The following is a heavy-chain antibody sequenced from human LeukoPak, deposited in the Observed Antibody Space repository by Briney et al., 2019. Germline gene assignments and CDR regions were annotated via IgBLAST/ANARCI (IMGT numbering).Heavy chain of an antibody. Sequence: PGGSLRLSCAASGFTFITYNMNWVRQAPGKGLEWVSSITSTSSYIYYADSVKGRFTISRDNAKSSLYLQMNSLRDEDTAVYYCARDPYSGSYGDYYYYYMDVWGKGTTVTISS. CDR1: GFTFITYN. CDR3: ARDPYSGSYGDYYYYYMDV. D-gene: IGHD1-26*01. J-gene: IGHJ6*03. CDR2: ITSTSSYI. V-gene: IGHV3-21*01.